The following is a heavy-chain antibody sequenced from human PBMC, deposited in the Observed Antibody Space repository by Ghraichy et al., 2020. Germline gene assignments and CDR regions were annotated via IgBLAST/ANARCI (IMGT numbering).Heavy chain of an antibody. CDR3: ARAGHTYYDFWSGYYRDAFDI. V-gene: IGHV1-18*01. Sequence: ASVKVSCKASGYTFNSYGISWVRQAPGQGLEWMGWISAYNGNTHYAQNLQGRVTMTTDTSTSTAYMELRSLRSDDTAVYYCARAGHTYYDFWSGYYRDAFDIWGQGTMVTVSS. CDR1: GYTFNSYG. D-gene: IGHD3-3*01. CDR2: ISAYNGNT. J-gene: IGHJ3*02.